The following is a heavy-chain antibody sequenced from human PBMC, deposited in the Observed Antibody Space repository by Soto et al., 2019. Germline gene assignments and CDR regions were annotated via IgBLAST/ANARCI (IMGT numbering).Heavy chain of an antibody. V-gene: IGHV1-8*01. J-gene: IGHJ5*02. D-gene: IGHD3-3*01. CDR1: GYPLTSYD. CDR3: ARVGQYYDFWSGYHNWFDP. CDR2: MNPNSGNT. Sequence: GXSVKVSCKAPGYPLTSYDINWVRQATGQGLEWMGWMNPNSGNTGYAQKFQGRVTMTRNTSISTAYMELSSLRSEDTAVYYCARVGQYYDFWSGYHNWFDPWGQGTLVTVSS.